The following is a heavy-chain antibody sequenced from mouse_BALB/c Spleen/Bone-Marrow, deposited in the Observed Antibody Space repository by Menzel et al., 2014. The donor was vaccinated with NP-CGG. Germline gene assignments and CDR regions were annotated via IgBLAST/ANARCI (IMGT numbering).Heavy chain of an antibody. V-gene: IGHV1S135*01. J-gene: IGHJ1*01. Sequence: QLQESGPELVKPGASVKVSCKASGYAFTSYNMYWVKQSHGKSLEWIGYIDPYNGATSYNQKFKGKATLTVDKSSSTAYMHHNSLASEDSAVYYRARREPSYWYFDVWGAGTTVTVSS. CDR1: GYAFTSYN. CDR3: ARREPSYWYFDV. CDR2: IDPYNGAT.